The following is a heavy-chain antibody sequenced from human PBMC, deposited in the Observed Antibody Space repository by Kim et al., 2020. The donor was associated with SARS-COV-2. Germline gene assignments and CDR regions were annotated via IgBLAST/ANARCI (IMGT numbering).Heavy chain of an antibody. J-gene: IGHJ4*02. V-gene: IGHV3-49*03. CDR1: GFTFGDYA. CDR3: TRDPPPIAVVTAIDY. Sequence: GGSLRLSCTASGFTFGDYAMSWFRQAPGKGLEWVGFIRSKAYGGTTEYAASVKGRFTISRDDSKSIAYLQMNSLKTEDTAVYYCTRDPPPIAVVTAIDYWVQGALVTVSS. CDR2: IRSKAYGGTT. D-gene: IGHD2-21*02.